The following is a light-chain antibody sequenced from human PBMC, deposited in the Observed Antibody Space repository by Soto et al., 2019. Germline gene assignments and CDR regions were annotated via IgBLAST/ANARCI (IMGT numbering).Light chain of an antibody. CDR2: AAS. CDR1: QSIGTY. V-gene: IGKV1-39*01. Sequence: DIQMTQSPSSLSASVGDRVTITCRASQSIGTYLHWYQQKPGEAPKLLIYAASNLQSGVPSRFSGSGSGTDFTLTMNSLQPEDFATYYCQHYNSYSEAFGQGTKVDIK. CDR3: QHYNSYSEA. J-gene: IGKJ1*01.